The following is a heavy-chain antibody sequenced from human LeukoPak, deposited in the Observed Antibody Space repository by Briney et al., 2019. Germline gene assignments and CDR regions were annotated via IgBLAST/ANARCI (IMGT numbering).Heavy chain of an antibody. J-gene: IGHJ4*02. CDR2: IYYSGST. CDR3: ARGHSNYYYDSSGYYYYFDY. CDR1: GGSISSGGYY. V-gene: IGHV4-61*08. D-gene: IGHD3-22*01. Sequence: SETLSLTCTVSGGSISSGGYYWSWIRQPPGKGLEWIGYIYYSGSTNYNPSLKSRVTISVDTSQNQFSLKLTSVTAADTAVYYCARGHSNYYYDSSGYYYYFDYWGQGTLVTVSS.